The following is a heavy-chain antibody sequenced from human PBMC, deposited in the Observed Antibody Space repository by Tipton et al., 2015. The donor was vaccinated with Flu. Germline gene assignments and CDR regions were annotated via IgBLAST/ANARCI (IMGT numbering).Heavy chain of an antibody. CDR2: IYDSGSP. Sequence: TLSLTCTVSGGSIGGDGYFWCWIRQNPGKGLEWIGYIYDSGSPNYNPSLKSLVTISMDTSKNQLSLRLSTVTAADTAIYYCARGGGYYDGSGYALDYWGQGILVTVAS. CDR3: ARGGGYYDGSGYALDY. D-gene: IGHD3-22*01. V-gene: IGHV4-31*01. J-gene: IGHJ4*02. CDR1: GGSIGGDGYF.